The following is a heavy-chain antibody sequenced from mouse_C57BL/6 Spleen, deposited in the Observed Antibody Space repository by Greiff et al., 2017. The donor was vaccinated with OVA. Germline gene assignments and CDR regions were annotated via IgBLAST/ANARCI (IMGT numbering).Heavy chain of an antibody. CDR2: ISSGSSTI. D-gene: IGHD2-4*01. V-gene: IGHV5-17*01. CDR1: GFTFSDYG. CDR3: ARGDYDYAMDY. J-gene: IGHJ4*01. Sequence: EVKLVESGGGLVKPGGSLKLSCAASGFTFSDYGMHWVRQAPEKGLELVAYISSGSSTIYYADTVKGRFTFSRDNAKNTLFLPMTSLRSEDTAMYYCARGDYDYAMDYWGQGTSVTVST.